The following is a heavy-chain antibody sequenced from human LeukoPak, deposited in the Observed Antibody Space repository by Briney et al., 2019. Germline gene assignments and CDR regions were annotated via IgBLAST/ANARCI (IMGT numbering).Heavy chain of an antibody. CDR3: ARVLVYYYGSGSYYYDY. J-gene: IGHJ4*02. V-gene: IGHV1-2*02. CDR2: INPNSGGT. CDR1: GYTFTGYY. Sequence: ASVKVSCKASGYTFTGYYMHWVRQAPGQGLEWMGWINPNSGGTNYAQKFQGRVTMTRDTSISTAYMELSRLGSDDTAVYYCARVLVYYYGSGSYYYDYWGQGTLVTVSS. D-gene: IGHD3-10*01.